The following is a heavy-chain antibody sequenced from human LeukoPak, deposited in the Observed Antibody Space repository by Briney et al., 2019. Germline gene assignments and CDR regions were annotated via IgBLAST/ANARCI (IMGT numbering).Heavy chain of an antibody. V-gene: IGHV4-30-2*03. CDR1: GGSISSGGYS. CDR3: ARGFLGDYYGSGSYYVFDY. Sequence: SETLSLTCAVSGGSISSGGYSWSWIRQPPGKGLEWIGSIYYSGSTYYNPSLKSRVTISVDTSKNQFSLKLSSVTAADTAVYYCARGFLGDYYGSGSYYVFDYWGQGTLVTVSS. CDR2: IYYSGST. D-gene: IGHD3-10*01. J-gene: IGHJ4*02.